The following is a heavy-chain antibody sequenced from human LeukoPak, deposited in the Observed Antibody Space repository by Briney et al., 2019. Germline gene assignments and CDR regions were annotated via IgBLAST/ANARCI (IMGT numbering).Heavy chain of an antibody. CDR1: TFSFSGFA. Sequence: PGGSLRLSCAASTFSFSGFAFNWVRQAPGKGLEWMAVISHDGRDICYADPVKGRFTISRDDSKKTLYLQMNSLRPEDTAVYYRPRIGYGYNYGNGFDSWGQGTLVTVSS. D-gene: IGHD5-12*01. CDR3: PRIGYGYNYGNGFDS. CDR2: ISHDGRDI. V-gene: IGHV3-30*04. J-gene: IGHJ4*02.